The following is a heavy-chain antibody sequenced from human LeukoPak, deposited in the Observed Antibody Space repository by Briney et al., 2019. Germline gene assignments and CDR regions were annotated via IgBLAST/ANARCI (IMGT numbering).Heavy chain of an antibody. J-gene: IGHJ4*02. V-gene: IGHV3-20*03. Sequence: GGSLRLSYAASGFTFDVYGMTWVRQTPGKGQEWVSTINWNGGSTAYADSVKGRFTISRDNAKNSLYLQMNSLRAEDAAVYYCVKEDCSDGRCYSLHCWGQGTLVTVSS. CDR1: GFTFDVYG. CDR3: VKEDCSDGRCYSLHC. D-gene: IGHD2-15*01. CDR2: INWNGGST.